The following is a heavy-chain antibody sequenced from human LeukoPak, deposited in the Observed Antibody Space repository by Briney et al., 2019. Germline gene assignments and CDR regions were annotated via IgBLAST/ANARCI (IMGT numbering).Heavy chain of an antibody. CDR2: INPNSGGT. J-gene: IGHJ4*02. V-gene: IGHV1-2*02. CDR3: ARASSGMAGTTPFDY. CDR1: GYTFTGYY. D-gene: IGHD6-19*01. Sequence: ASVKVSWKASGYTFTGYYMHWVRQAPGQGLEWMGWINPNSGGTNYAQKFQGRVTMTRDTSISTAYMELSRLRSDDTAVYYCARASSGMAGTTPFDYWGQGTLVTVSS.